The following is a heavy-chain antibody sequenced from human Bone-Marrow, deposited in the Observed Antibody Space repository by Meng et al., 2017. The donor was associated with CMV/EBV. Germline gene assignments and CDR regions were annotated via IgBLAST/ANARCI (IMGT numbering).Heavy chain of an antibody. J-gene: IGHJ4*02. CDR1: GFTFSSYA. V-gene: IGHV3-30-3*01. Sequence: GESLKISCAASGFTFSSYAMHWVRQAPGKGLEWVAVISYDGSNKYYADSVKGRFTISRDNSKNTLYLQMNSLRAEDTAVYYCARDRTKLGIFFGPIDYWGQGTLVTVSS. D-gene: IGHD7-27*01. CDR2: ISYDGSNK. CDR3: ARDRTKLGIFFGPIDY.